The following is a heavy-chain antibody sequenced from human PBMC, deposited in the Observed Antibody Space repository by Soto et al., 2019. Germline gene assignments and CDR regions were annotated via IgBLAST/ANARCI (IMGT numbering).Heavy chain of an antibody. D-gene: IGHD2-21*02. CDR2: IIPIFGTA. V-gene: IGHV1-69*13. CDR1: GGTFSSYA. Sequence: SVKVSCKASGGTFSSYAISWVRQAPGQGLEWMGGIIPIFGTANYAQKFQGRVTITADESTSTAYMELSSLRSEDTAVYCCARDRVVATAHGYYYGMDVWGQGTTVTVSS. CDR3: ARDRVVATAHGYYYGMDV. J-gene: IGHJ6*02.